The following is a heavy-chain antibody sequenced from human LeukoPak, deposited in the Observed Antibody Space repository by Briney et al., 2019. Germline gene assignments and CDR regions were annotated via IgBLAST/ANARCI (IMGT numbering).Heavy chain of an antibody. CDR3: VPTDSSGLD. V-gene: IGHV3-74*01. CDR1: GFTFSHYW. J-gene: IGHJ4*02. D-gene: IGHD3-22*01. CDR2: TNTDVSST. Sequence: PRGSLRLSCEASGFTFSHYWMHWVRQAPGKGLVWVSRTNTDVSSTSYVDSVKGRFTISRDNTKNTMSLQMNSLIAANTAMYYCVPTDSSGLDWGQGTLVTVSS.